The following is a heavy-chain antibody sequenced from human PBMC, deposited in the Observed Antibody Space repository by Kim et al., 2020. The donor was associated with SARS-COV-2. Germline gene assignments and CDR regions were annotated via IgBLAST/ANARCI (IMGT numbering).Heavy chain of an antibody. D-gene: IGHD3-3*01. Sequence: SETLSLTCTVSGGSISSYYWSWIRQPPGKGLEWIGYIYYSGSTNYNPSLKSRVTISVDTSKNQFSLKLSSVTAADTAVYYCAWDHREGLQYTANGYFDL. J-gene: IGHJ2*01. CDR3: AWDHREGLQYTANGYFDL. V-gene: IGHV4-59*01. CDR1: GGSISSYY. CDR2: IYYSGST.